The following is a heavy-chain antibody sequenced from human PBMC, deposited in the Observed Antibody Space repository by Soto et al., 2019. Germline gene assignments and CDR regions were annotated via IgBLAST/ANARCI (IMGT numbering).Heavy chain of an antibody. Sequence: GGSLRLSCAASGFTFSSYGMHWVRQAPGKGLEWVGRIKSKTDGGTTDYAAPVKGRFTISRDDSKNTLYLQMNSLKTEDTAVYYCTTDISLVPTYFDYWGQGTLVTVSS. CDR1: GFTFSSYG. V-gene: IGHV3-15*01. CDR3: TTDISLVPTYFDY. D-gene: IGHD6-13*01. CDR2: IKSKTDGGTT. J-gene: IGHJ4*02.